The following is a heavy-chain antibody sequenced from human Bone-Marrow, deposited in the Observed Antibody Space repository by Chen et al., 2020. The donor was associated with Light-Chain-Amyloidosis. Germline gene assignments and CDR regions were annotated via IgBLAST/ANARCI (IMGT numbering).Heavy chain of an antibody. V-gene: IGHV3-53*02. CDR3: MRGGPLPFYSWNDDAIEF. CDR2: MYSGGTT. J-gene: IGHJ3*01. CDR1: GLSVRGNK. D-gene: IGHD1-1*01. Sequence: EVQLVETGGGLIKPGGSLDPSGAVPGLSVRGNKMGWVRQAPGKGPLWVSVMYSGGTTFYADAVKGRFTISRDNSKNTVYLQMKSLRVEDTAVYYCMRGGPLPFYSWNDDAIEFWGQGTVVTVSS.